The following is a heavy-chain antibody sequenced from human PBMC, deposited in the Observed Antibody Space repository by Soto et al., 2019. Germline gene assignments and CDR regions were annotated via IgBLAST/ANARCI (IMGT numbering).Heavy chain of an antibody. J-gene: IGHJ4*02. CDR1: GGSISSYY. Sequence: SETLSLTCTVSGGSISSYYWSWIRQPAGKGLEWIGRIYTSGSTNYNPSLKSRVTMSVDTSKNQFSLKLSSVTAADTAVYYCARHSPSHCSSTSSHGGQVYSGQGPMVTV. D-gene: IGHD2-2*01. CDR2: IYTSGST. CDR3: ARHSPSHCSSTSSHGGQVY. V-gene: IGHV4-4*07.